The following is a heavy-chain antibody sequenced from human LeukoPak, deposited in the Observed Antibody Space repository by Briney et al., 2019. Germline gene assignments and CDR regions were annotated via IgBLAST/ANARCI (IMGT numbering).Heavy chain of an antibody. V-gene: IGHV3-7*03. J-gene: IGHJ6*02. CDR3: AKDHNMYSSSWYRLYYYGMDV. CDR2: IKQDGSEK. CDR1: GFTFSSYW. D-gene: IGHD6-13*01. Sequence: GGSLRLSCAASGFTFSSYWMSWVRQAPGKGLEWVANIKQDGSEKYYVDSVKGRFTISRDNSKNTLYLQMNSLRAEDTAVYYCAKDHNMYSSSWYRLYYYGMDVWGQGTTVTVSS.